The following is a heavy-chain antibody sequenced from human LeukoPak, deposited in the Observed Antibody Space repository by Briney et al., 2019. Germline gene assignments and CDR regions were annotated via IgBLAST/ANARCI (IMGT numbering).Heavy chain of an antibody. CDR1: GFTFSSYA. J-gene: IGHJ4*02. D-gene: IGHD3-3*01. CDR3: ATDTIFGTNYFDY. Sequence: GGSLRLSCAASGFTFSSYAMSWVRQAPGKGLEWVSAISGSGGSTYYADSVKGRFTISRDNSKNTLYLQMNSLRAEDTAVYYCATDTIFGTNYFDYWGQGTLVTVSS. CDR2: ISGSGGST. V-gene: IGHV3-23*01.